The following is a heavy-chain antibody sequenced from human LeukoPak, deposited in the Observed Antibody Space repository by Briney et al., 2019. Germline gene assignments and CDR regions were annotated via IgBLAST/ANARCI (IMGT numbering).Heavy chain of an antibody. CDR3: ARGDFYYMDV. V-gene: IGHV4-59*01. CDR1: GGSISSYY. CDR2: IYYSGST. Sequence: SETLSLTCIVSGGSISSYYWSWLRQPPGKGVEWVGYIYYSGSTNYNPSLKSRVTISVDTSKNQFSLKLSSVTAADTAVYYCARGDFYYMDVWGKGTTVTVSS. J-gene: IGHJ6*03.